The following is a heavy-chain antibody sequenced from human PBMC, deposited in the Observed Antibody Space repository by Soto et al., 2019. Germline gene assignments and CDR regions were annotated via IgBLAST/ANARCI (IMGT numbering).Heavy chain of an antibody. D-gene: IGHD3-3*01. CDR1: GGSISSGGYY. CDR2: IYYRGST. CDR3: AEGGGVYYDFWKGYYYGMDV. J-gene: IGHJ6*02. V-gene: IGHV4-31*03. Sequence: QAQLQESGPGLVKPSQTLSLTCTVSGGSISSGGYYWSWIRQHPGKGLEWIGYIYYRGSTYYNPSLKMRVTISVDTSKNQFSLKLSSVTAADTAVYYCAEGGGVYYDFWKGYYYGMDVWGQGTTVTVSS.